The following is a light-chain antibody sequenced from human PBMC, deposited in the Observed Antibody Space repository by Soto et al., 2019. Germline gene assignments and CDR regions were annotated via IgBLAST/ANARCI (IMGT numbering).Light chain of an antibody. CDR2: EAS. Sequence: EIVLTQSPATLSLSPGERATLSCRASQSVSSYLAWYQQTPGKAPRLLIYEASNRATGIPARFSGSGSGTDFTLTISSLEPEDFAVYYCQQRSNWPWTFGQGTKVEIK. CDR3: QQRSNWPWT. CDR1: QSVSSY. J-gene: IGKJ1*01. V-gene: IGKV3-11*01.